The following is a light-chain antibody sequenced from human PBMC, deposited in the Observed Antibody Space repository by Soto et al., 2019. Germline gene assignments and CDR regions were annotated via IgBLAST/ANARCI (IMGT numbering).Light chain of an antibody. V-gene: IGLV2-23*03. CDR3: NSYAGSNNFV. CDR1: SSDVGTFNL. CDR2: EGT. J-gene: IGLJ2*01. Sequence: QSALTQPASVSGFLGQSITMSCTGSSSDVGTFNLVSWFQQHPGKAPKLLIFEGTKRPSGVSDRFSGSKSGNTASLTISGLQAEDEADYYCNSYAGSNNFVFGGGTKLTVL.